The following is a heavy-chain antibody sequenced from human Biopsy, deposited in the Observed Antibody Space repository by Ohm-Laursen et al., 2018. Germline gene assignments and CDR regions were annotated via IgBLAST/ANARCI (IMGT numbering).Heavy chain of an antibody. CDR3: ARDRGYYSDRTVPGYFDL. J-gene: IGHJ2*01. D-gene: IGHD3-22*01. CDR1: GDSISSYY. Sequence: SDTLSLTCTVSGDSISSYYWSWIRQPPGKGLEWIGYVSYTGSTDYNPSLQSRVTISVDTSKNHFSLRLRSVTPADTAIYCARDRGYYSDRTVPGYFDLWGRGTLVTVSS. V-gene: IGHV4-59*01. CDR2: VSYTGST.